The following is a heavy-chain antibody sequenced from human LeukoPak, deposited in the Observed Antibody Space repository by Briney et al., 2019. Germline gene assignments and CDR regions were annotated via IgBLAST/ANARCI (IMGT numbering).Heavy chain of an antibody. Sequence: PRASVKVSCKASGYTFTGYYMHWVRQAPGQGLEWMGWINPNSGGTNYAQKFQGRVTMTRDTSISTAYMELSRLRSDDTAVYYCAREMRGDSNPFDYWGQGTLVTVSS. J-gene: IGHJ4*02. CDR2: INPNSGGT. CDR3: AREMRGDSNPFDY. V-gene: IGHV1-2*02. D-gene: IGHD3-10*01. CDR1: GYTFTGYY.